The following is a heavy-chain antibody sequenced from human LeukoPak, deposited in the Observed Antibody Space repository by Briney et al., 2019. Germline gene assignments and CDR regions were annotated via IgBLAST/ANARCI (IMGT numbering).Heavy chain of an antibody. CDR3: VRGLGSYQFDY. J-gene: IGHJ4*02. Sequence: GGSLRLSCVASGFTFSRHTMHWVRQAPGKVLEWVAVISYDAKVKFYADSVKGRFTISRDNAKNTLYLQMNSLRAEDTAVYYCVRGLGSYQFDYWGQGTLVTVAS. D-gene: IGHD2-2*01. CDR2: ISYDAKVK. CDR1: GFTFSRHT. V-gene: IGHV3-30*04.